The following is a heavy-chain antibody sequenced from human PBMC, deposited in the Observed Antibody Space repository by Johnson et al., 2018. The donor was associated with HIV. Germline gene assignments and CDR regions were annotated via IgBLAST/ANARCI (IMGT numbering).Heavy chain of an antibody. Sequence: QMLLVESGGGVVQPGGSLRLSCAASGFTFSSYGMHWVRQAPGKGLEWVALIRYDGSKKYYADSVKGRFTISRDNSKNTMDLQMNSLRAEDTAVYYCAKEYYYDSSGSWSHRDAFDICGQGTMVTVSS. CDR1: GFTFSSYG. D-gene: IGHD3-22*01. V-gene: IGHV3-30*02. CDR3: AKEYYYDSSGSWSHRDAFDI. CDR2: IRYDGSKK. J-gene: IGHJ3*02.